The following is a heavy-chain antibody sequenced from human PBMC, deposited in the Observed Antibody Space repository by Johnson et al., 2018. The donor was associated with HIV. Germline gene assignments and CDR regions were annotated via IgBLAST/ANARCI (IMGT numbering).Heavy chain of an antibody. CDR2: IKQDGSEK. CDR3: ARVVVWIVEAHAFDI. V-gene: IGHV3-7*01. Sequence: VQLVESGGGLVQPGGSLRLSCAASGFTFSSYWMSWVRQAPGKGLEWVANIKQDGSEKYYVDSVKGRFTISRDNAKNSLYLQMNSLRAEDTAVYYCARVVVWIVEAHAFDIWGQGTMVTVSS. D-gene: IGHD3-22*01. CDR1: GFTFSSYW. J-gene: IGHJ3*02.